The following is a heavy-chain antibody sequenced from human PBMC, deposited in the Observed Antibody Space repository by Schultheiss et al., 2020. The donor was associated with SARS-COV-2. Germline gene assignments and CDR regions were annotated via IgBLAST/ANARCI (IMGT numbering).Heavy chain of an antibody. V-gene: IGHV3-21*01. Sequence: GGSLRLSCAASGFTFSSYAMSWVRQAPGKGLEWVSSISSSSSYIYYADSVKGRFTISRDNAKNSLYLQMNSLRAEDTAVYYCASGLKAGVPAFRVYYYGMDVWGQGTTVTVSS. CDR1: GFTFSSYA. CDR2: ISSSSSYI. CDR3: ASGLKAGVPAFRVYYYGMDV. D-gene: IGHD2-2*01. J-gene: IGHJ6*02.